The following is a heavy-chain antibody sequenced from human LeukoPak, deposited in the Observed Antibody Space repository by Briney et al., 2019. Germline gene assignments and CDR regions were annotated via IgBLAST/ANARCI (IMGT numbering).Heavy chain of an antibody. D-gene: IGHD4/OR15-4a*01. CDR3: ARDRGTAMVGSFDI. J-gene: IGHJ3*02. CDR2: ISASGSSI. Sequence: GGSLRLSCAASGFTFSSYEMNWVRQAPGKGLEWVSYISASGSSIYYADSVKGRFTISRDNAKNSLYLQMNSLRAEDTAVYYCARDRGTAMVGSFDIWGQGTMVTVSS. V-gene: IGHV3-48*03. CDR1: GFTFSSYE.